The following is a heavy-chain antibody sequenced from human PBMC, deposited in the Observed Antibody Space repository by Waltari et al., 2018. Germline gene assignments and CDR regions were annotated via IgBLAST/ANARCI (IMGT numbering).Heavy chain of an antibody. D-gene: IGHD5-18*01. CDR2: IYSGGST. Sequence: EVQLVESGGGLVQPGGSLRLSCAASGFTVRSNYMSWVRQAPGKGLEWVSVIYSGGSTDDAESVKGRFTSSRHNSKAPLYLQMNSPRAEDTAVYYCARGYRHFDYGGQGTLVTVSS. CDR1: GFTVRSNY. V-gene: IGHV3-53*04. CDR3: ARGYRHFDY. J-gene: IGHJ4*02.